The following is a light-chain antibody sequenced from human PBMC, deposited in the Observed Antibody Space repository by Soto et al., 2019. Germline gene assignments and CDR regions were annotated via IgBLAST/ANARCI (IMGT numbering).Light chain of an antibody. Sequence: QSVLTQPPSASGTPGQSVTMSCSGGSSNIGSNAVNWFQQLPGTAPKLLIYSNNQRPSGVPDRFSGSKSGTSASLAISGLQSEDESDYYCAAWDDSLEGPVFGGGTQLTVL. CDR3: AAWDDSLEGPV. J-gene: IGLJ3*02. CDR1: SSNIGSNA. CDR2: SNN. V-gene: IGLV1-44*01.